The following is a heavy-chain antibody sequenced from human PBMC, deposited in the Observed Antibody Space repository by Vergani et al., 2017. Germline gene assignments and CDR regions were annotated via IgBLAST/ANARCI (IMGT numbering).Heavy chain of an antibody. J-gene: IGHJ4*02. Sequence: QLQLQESGPGLVKPSETLSLTCTVSGGSISSSSYYWGWIRQPPGKGLEWIGSIYYSGSTYYNPSLKSRVTISVDTSKNQFSLKLSSVTAADTAVYYCAGEGRGSGNMAYWGQGTLVTVSS. CDR1: GGSISSSSYY. CDR2: IYYSGST. D-gene: IGHD3-10*01. CDR3: AGEGRGSGNMAY. V-gene: IGHV4-39*07.